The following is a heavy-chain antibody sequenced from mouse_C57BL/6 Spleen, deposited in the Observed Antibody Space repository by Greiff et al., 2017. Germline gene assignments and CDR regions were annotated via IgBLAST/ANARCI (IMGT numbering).Heavy chain of an antibody. V-gene: IGHV2-2*01. Sequence: QVQLQQSGPGLVQPSQSLSITCTVSGFSLTSYGVHWVRQSPGKGLEWLGVIWSGGSTDYNAAFISRLSISKDNSKSQVFFKMNSLQADDTAIYYCARTEGYYYGSSYGFDCWGQGTTLTVAS. J-gene: IGHJ2*01. CDR1: GFSLTSYG. D-gene: IGHD1-1*01. CDR2: IWSGGST. CDR3: ARTEGYYYGSSYGFDC.